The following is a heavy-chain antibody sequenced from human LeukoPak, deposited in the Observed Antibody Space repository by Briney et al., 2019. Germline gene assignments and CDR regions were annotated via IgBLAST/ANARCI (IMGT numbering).Heavy chain of an antibody. Sequence: GGSLRLSCAASGFTFSSYAVSWVRQAPGKGLEWVSGISGSGGSTYYADSVKGRFTISRDNPKDTLFLQMNSLRAEDTAVYYCAKASRQGAVASPLDYWGQGTLVTVSS. V-gene: IGHV3-23*01. J-gene: IGHJ4*02. CDR1: GFTFSSYA. CDR2: ISGSGGST. D-gene: IGHD6-19*01. CDR3: AKASRQGAVASPLDY.